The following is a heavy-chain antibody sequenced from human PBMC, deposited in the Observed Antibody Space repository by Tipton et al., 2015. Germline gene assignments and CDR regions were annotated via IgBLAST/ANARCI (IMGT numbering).Heavy chain of an antibody. Sequence: QVQLVQSGAEVKKPGASVKVSCKASGYTFTSYDINWVRQATGQGLEWMGWMNPNSGNTGYAQKFQGRVTMTRNTSISTAYMELSSLRSEDTAVYYCARDQRDYGDYMDAFDIWGQGTMVTVSS. V-gene: IGHV1-8*01. D-gene: IGHD4-17*01. J-gene: IGHJ3*02. CDR1: GYTFTSYD. CDR3: ARDQRDYGDYMDAFDI. CDR2: MNPNSGNT.